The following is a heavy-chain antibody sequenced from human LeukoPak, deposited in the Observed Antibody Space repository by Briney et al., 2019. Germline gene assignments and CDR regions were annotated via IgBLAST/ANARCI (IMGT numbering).Heavy chain of an antibody. J-gene: IGHJ6*03. CDR1: GYTFTSYY. CDR2: INPSGGST. Sequence: ASVKVSCKASGYTFTSYYMHWVRQAPGQGLEWMGIINPSGGSTSYAQKFQGRVTITADKSTSTAYMELSSLRSEDTAVYYCARDRDTGYYYYTDVWGKGTTVTVSS. D-gene: IGHD1-1*01. V-gene: IGHV1-46*01. CDR3: ARDRDTGYYYYTDV.